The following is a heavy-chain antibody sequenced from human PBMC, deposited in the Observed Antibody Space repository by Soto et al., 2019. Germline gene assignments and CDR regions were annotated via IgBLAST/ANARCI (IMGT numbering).Heavy chain of an antibody. J-gene: IGHJ6*02. Sequence: PSETLSLTCTVSGGSISSGGYYWSWIRRHPGKGLEWIGYIYYSGSTYYNPSLKSRVTISVDTSKNQFSLKLSSVTAADTAVYYCARKRYCSGGSCYSWVYYYYHGMDVWGQGTTVTVSS. V-gene: IGHV4-31*03. CDR2: IYYSGST. D-gene: IGHD2-15*01. CDR3: ARKRYCSGGSCYSWVYYYYHGMDV. CDR1: GGSISSGGYY.